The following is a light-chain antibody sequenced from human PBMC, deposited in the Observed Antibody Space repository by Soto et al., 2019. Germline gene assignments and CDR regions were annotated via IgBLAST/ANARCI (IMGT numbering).Light chain of an antibody. V-gene: IGKV3-11*01. J-gene: IGKJ5*01. CDR2: ESS. Sequence: EIVLTQSPATLSLTPGVRATLSCRASQNVGSYLGWYQQKPGQAPRLLIYESSNRATGIPARFSGSGSGTDFTLTISSLEPEDFAVYYCQQRSNWPSITFGQGTRLEIK. CDR3: QQRSNWPSIT. CDR1: QNVGSY.